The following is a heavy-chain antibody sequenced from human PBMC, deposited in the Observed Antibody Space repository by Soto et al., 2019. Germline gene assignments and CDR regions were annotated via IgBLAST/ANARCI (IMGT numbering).Heavy chain of an antibody. CDR2: ISYDGSNK. V-gene: IGHV3-30-3*01. D-gene: IGHD3-22*01. Sequence: QVQLVESGGGVVQPGRSLRLSCAACGFTFSSYAMHWVRQAPGKGLEWVAVISYDGSNKYYADSVKGRFTISRDNSKNTLYLQMNSLRAEDTAVYYCARAHYYDSSGYWRSAFDIWGQGTMVTVSS. CDR3: ARAHYYDSSGYWRSAFDI. J-gene: IGHJ3*02. CDR1: GFTFSSYA.